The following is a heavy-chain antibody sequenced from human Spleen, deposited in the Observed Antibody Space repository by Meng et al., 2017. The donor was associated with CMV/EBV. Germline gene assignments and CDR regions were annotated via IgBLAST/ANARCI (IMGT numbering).Heavy chain of an antibody. D-gene: IGHD6-19*01. Sequence: GESLKISCAASGFTFRSYGMHWVRQAPGKGLEWVAFTRYDGRNKDYADSVKGRFTISRDNSTKTVFLEMSSLRVDDTAVYYCARNKGRQWQADYWGQGTLVTVSS. V-gene: IGHV3-30*02. CDR3: ARNKGRQWQADY. CDR1: GFTFRSYG. J-gene: IGHJ4*02. CDR2: TRYDGRNK.